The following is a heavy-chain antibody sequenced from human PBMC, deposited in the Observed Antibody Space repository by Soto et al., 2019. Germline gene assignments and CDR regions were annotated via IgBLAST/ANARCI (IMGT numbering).Heavy chain of an antibody. CDR2: INSDVTTT. CDR1: GCTFNNFW. Sequence: EVQLVESGGGLVQPGGSLRLSCAASGCTFNNFWMYWVRQTPEKGLVWVSGINSDVTTTIYADTVKGRFTISRDNAKNTLYLQMNSLTVEDTAIYYCVRDIRWGQGTLVTVSS. CDR3: VRDIR. V-gene: IGHV3-74*01. J-gene: IGHJ4*02.